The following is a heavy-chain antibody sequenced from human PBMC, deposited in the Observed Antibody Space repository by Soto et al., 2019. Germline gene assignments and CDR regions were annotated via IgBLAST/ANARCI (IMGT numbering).Heavy chain of an antibody. CDR1: GYTFTGYY. J-gene: IGHJ6*02. CDR2: INPNSGGT. CDR3: ARDIGLTGTNYYYGMDV. Sequence: QVQLVQSGAEVKKPGASVKVSCKASGYTFTGYYMHWVRQAPGQGLEWMGWINPNSGGTNYAQKFQGRVTMTRDTSISTAYMELSRLRSDDTAVYYCARDIGLTGTNYYYGMDVWGQGTTVTVSS. V-gene: IGHV1-2*02. D-gene: IGHD1-7*01.